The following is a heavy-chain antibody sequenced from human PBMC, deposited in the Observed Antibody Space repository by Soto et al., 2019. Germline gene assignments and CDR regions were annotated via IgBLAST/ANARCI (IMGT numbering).Heavy chain of an antibody. Sequence: GGSLRLSCAASGFTFSDHYMDWVRQAPGKGLEWVGRTRNKANSYTTEYAASVKGRLTISRDDSKNSMYLQMNSLKTEDTAVYYCARASGYDFWSGYNYYYYYMDVWGKGTTVTVSS. CDR3: ARASGYDFWSGYNYYYYYMDV. D-gene: IGHD3-3*01. CDR1: GFTFSDHY. V-gene: IGHV3-72*01. CDR2: TRNKANSYTT. J-gene: IGHJ6*03.